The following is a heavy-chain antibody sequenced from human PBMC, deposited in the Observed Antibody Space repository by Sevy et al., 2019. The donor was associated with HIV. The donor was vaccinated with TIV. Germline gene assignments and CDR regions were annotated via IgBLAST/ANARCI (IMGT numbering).Heavy chain of an antibody. V-gene: IGHV3-48*03. CDR3: ARDCNSNRCLWGLDV. CDR2: ISNSGTTI. D-gene: IGHD2-2*01. Sequence: GGSLRLSCAASGFTFSSYEMNWVRQAPGKGLEWVSYISNSGTTISYSDSVKGRFTISRDNARNSLYLQMNSLRAEDTAVYYCARDCNSNRCLWGLDVWGQGTTVTVSS. CDR1: GFTFSSYE. J-gene: IGHJ6*02.